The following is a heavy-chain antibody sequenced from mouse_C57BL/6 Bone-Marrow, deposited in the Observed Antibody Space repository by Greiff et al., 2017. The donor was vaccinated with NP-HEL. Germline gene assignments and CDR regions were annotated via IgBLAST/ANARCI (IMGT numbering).Heavy chain of an antibody. Sequence: EVKVVESGGGLVKPGGSLKLSCAASGFTFSSYAMSWVRQTPEKRLEWVATISDGGSYTYYPDNVKGRFTISRDNAKNNLYLQMSHLKSEDTAMYYCAREYGNWGYFDYWGQGTTLTVSS. D-gene: IGHD2-1*01. J-gene: IGHJ2*01. CDR1: GFTFSSYA. V-gene: IGHV5-4*01. CDR2: ISDGGSYT. CDR3: AREYGNWGYFDY.